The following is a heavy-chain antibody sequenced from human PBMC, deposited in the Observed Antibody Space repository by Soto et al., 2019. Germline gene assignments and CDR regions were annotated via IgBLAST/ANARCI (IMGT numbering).Heavy chain of an antibody. V-gene: IGHV3-23*01. CDR2: ISGGGSGA. J-gene: IGHJ4*02. CDR3: AIDLWGYTH. D-gene: IGHD3-16*01. CDR1: GFTFSDHA. Sequence: EVQLLESGGDLVQPGGALRLSSTASGFTFSDHAMTWVRQAPGKGLEWVSGISGGGSGAYYADSVKGRFTVSRANSKNTLFLQMDSLRAEDTAVYYCAIDLWGYTHWGQGTLVTVSS.